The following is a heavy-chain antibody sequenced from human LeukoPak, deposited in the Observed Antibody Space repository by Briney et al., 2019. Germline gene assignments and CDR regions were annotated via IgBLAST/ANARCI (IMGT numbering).Heavy chain of an antibody. Sequence: SETLSLTCTVSGGAISKYYYNWIRQSPGKGLEWIGYISHSGDTNYNPSLTSRVTISIDPSKSHFSLKLSSVTAADTAVYYCATASRTRPFDSWGQGTLVTVSS. CDR2: ISHSGDT. V-gene: IGHV4-59*01. J-gene: IGHJ4*02. D-gene: IGHD6-6*01. CDR3: ATASRTRPFDS. CDR1: GGAISKYY.